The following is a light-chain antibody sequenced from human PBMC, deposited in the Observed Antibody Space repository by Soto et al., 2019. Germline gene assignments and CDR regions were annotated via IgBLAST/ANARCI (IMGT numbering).Light chain of an antibody. J-gene: IGLJ2*01. CDR3: GTWDSGLSAVV. Sequence: QSVLTQPPSVSAAPGQRVTISCSGSRSNIGNNYVSWYQQLPGIAPKLLIYDSNKRPSGIPDRFSGSKSGTSATLGITGLQTGDEADYYCGTWDSGLSAVVFGGGTKLTVL. CDR2: DSN. CDR1: RSNIGNNY. V-gene: IGLV1-51*01.